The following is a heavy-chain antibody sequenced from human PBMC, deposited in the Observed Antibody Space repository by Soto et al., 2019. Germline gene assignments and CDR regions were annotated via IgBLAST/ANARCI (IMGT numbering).Heavy chain of an antibody. J-gene: IGHJ4*02. Sequence: EVQLVESGGGLVQPGRSLRLSCAASGFTFDDYAMHWVRQAPGKGLEWVSGISWNSGSIGYADSVKGRFTISRDNAKNSLYLQMNSLRAEDTALYYCAKDEWVATSCFDYWGQGTLVTASS. V-gene: IGHV3-9*01. CDR1: GFTFDDYA. CDR2: ISWNSGSI. D-gene: IGHD5-12*01. CDR3: AKDEWVATSCFDY.